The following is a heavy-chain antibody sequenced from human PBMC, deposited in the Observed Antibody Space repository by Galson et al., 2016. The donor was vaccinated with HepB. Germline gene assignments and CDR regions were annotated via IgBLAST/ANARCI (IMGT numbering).Heavy chain of an antibody. D-gene: IGHD2-21*02. CDR2: FDPDDGER. J-gene: IGHJ4*02. CDR3: ATGLLWCGGDCPFGGKDY. Sequence: SVKVSCKVSGYSLSELSIYWVRQAPGRGLDWMGGFDPDDGERVYAQRFHGRVTMTDDASTDTAYLQVSSLTSEDTAIYYCATGLLWCGGDCPFGGKDYWGKGTLGTVFS. V-gene: IGHV1-24*01. CDR1: GYSLSELS.